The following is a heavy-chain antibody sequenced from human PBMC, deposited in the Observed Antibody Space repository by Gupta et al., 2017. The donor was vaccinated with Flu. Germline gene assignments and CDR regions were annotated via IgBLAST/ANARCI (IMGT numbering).Heavy chain of an antibody. CDR1: GASLNSGSFY. V-gene: IGHV4-61*02. CDR2: THTSGST. Sequence: QVRLQESGPGLVQPSQTLSLTCSVSGASLNSGSFYWSWIRQPAGKKLEWIGRTHTSGSTNCNPSLESRVTISLDSSRNQFSLQLTSVTAADTAVYYCAVHIRLGEFTVDYWGQGTLVIVSS. CDR3: AVHIRLGEFTVDY. D-gene: IGHD3-16*01. J-gene: IGHJ4*02.